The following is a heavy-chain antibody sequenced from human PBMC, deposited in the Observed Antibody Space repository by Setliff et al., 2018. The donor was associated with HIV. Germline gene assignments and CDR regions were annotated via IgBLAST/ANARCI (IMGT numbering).Heavy chain of an antibody. CDR2: FMYTDIHYVNYLN. J-gene: IGHJ4*02. V-gene: IGHV4-30-4*01. Sequence: LSLTCAVSGASFVGDNHWSWIRPTPERGLEWIAYFMYTDIHYVNYLNYRNPSLASRLSISVDKSKNQFSLTLSSVTAADTAVYYCARVRSDWYNVRPYYFDLWGQGTPVTVSS. CDR3: ARVRSDWYNVRPYYFDL. CDR1: GASFVGDNH. D-gene: IGHD6-19*01.